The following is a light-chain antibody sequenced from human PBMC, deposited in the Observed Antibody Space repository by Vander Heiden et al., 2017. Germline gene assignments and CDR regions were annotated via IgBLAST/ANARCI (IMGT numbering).Light chain of an antibody. CDR2: STN. J-gene: IGLJ2*01. CDR1: SGSVSTNYY. CDR3: VLYMGSGISV. V-gene: IGLV8-61*01. Sequence: QTVVTQEPSFSVSPGGTVTLTCGLSSGSVSTNYYPNWYQQTPGQSPRTLIYSTNTRSSGVPDRFSGSILGNTAALTITGAQADDESDYYCVLYMGSGISVLGGGTKLTVL.